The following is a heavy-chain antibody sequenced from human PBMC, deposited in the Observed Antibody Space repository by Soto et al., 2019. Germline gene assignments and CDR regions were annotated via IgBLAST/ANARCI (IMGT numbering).Heavy chain of an antibody. CDR2: ISWNEHK. CDR1: GFSLTTSGLD. Sequence: QITLKESGPTLVKPTQTLTLTCTFSGFSLTTSGLDVGWIRQPPGKALEWLALISWNEHKSYSPSLKSRLTIAKDTSKNQVVLTMTNMDPVDTATYYCARTGAYWGQGILVTVSS. J-gene: IGHJ4*02. V-gene: IGHV2-5*01. CDR3: ARTGAY. D-gene: IGHD1-26*01.